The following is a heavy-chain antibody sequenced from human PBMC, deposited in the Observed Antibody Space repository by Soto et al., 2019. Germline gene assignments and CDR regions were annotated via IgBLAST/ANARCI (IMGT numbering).Heavy chain of an antibody. J-gene: IGHJ4*02. D-gene: IGHD3-10*01. Sequence: GGSLRLSCAASGFTFSSYGMHWVRQAPGKGLEWVAVIWYDGSNKYYADSVKGRFTISRDNSKNTLYLQMNSLRAEDTAVYYCARDPQTMVRGVIPYYFDYWGQGTLVTVSS. V-gene: IGHV3-33*01. CDR2: IWYDGSNK. CDR3: ARDPQTMVRGVIPYYFDY. CDR1: GFTFSSYG.